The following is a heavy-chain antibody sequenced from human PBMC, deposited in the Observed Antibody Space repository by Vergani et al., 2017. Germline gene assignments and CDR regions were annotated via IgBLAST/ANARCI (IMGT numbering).Heavy chain of an antibody. Sequence: QVQLQESGPGLVKPSETLSLTCTVSGGSISSYYWSWIRQPAGKGLEWIGRIYYSGSTNYNPSLKSRVTKSVDTSQNQFSLKLSSVTAADTAVYYCARVTRIAAPAVFDYWGQGTLVTVSS. CDR3: ARVTRIAAPAVFDY. CDR1: GGSISSYY. CDR2: IYYSGST. V-gene: IGHV4-4*07. J-gene: IGHJ4*02. D-gene: IGHD6-6*01.